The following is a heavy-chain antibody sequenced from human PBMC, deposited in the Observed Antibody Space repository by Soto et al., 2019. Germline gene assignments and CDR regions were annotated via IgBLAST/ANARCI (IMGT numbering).Heavy chain of an antibody. J-gene: IGHJ4*02. V-gene: IGHV4-61*08. D-gene: IGHD3-3*01. CDR1: GGSISSGGYS. CDR2: VSYSGST. Sequence: SETLSLTCAVSGGSISSGGYSWSWIRQPPGKGLEWIGYVSYSGSTTYNPSLKSRVIVSIDTSKNQFSLKLTSVTAADTAVYYCARQGYYDLLSGYYLSDYWGQGILVTVSS. CDR3: ARQGYYDLLSGYYLSDY.